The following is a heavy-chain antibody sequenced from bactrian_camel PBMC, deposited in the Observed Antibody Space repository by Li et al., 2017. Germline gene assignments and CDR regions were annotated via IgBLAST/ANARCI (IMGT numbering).Heavy chain of an antibody. J-gene: IGHJ4*01. Sequence: HVQLVESGGGSVQAGGSLRLSCAASGSGYISGTACMGWFRQVPGKEREGVAAIAPATGTTFYSDSVKGRFTIFKDNAQNILYLQMDSLKPEDTGMYYCAADRSHAYCRGTYCCDMSYWGQGTQVTVS. CDR2: IAPATGTT. CDR3: AADRSHAYCRGTYCCDMSY. CDR1: GSGYISGTAC. V-gene: IGHV3S54*01. D-gene: IGHD2*01.